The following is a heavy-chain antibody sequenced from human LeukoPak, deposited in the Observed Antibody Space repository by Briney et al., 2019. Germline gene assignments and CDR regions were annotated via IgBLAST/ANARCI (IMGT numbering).Heavy chain of an antibody. D-gene: IGHD3-10*01. CDR2: ISSSSSYI. J-gene: IGHJ4*02. V-gene: IGHV3-21*01. CDR1: GFTFSSYS. Sequence: GGSLRLSCAASGFTFSSYSMNWVRQAPGKGLEWVSYISSSSSYIYYAESVKGRFTISRDNAKKSLYLQMNGLRAEDTAIYYCARGWGEGGQGTLVTVSS. CDR3: ARGWGE.